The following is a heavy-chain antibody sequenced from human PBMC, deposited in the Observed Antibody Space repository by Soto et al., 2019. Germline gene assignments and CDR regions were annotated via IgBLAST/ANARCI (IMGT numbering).Heavy chain of an antibody. J-gene: IGHJ4*02. D-gene: IGHD3-3*01. CDR3: ARDRETQLRFLEWLSNRGGFDY. CDR1: GFTFSSYA. V-gene: IGHV3-30-3*01. Sequence: GGSLRLSCAASGFTFSSYAMHWVRQAPGKGLEWVAVISYDGSNKYYADSVKGRFTISRDNSKNTLYLQMNSLRAEDTAVYYCARDRETQLRFLEWLSNRGGFDYWGQGTLVTVSS. CDR2: ISYDGSNK.